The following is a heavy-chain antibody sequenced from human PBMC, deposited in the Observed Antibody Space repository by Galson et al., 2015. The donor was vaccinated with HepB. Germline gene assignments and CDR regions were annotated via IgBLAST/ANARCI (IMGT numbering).Heavy chain of an antibody. V-gene: IGHV4-59*01. CDR3: ARDLHDYGDYGMDV. CDR1: GGSISSYY. J-gene: IGHJ6*02. CDR2: IYYSGST. D-gene: IGHD4-17*01. Sequence: SEPLSLTCTVSGGSISSYYWSWIRQPPGKGLEWIGYIYYSGSTNYNPSLKSRVTISVDTSKNQFSLKLSSVTAADTAVYYCARDLHDYGDYGMDVWGQGTTVTVSS.